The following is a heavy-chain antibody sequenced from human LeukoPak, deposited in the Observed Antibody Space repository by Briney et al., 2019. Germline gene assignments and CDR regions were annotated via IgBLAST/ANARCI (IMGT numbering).Heavy chain of an antibody. D-gene: IGHD5-12*01. Sequence: GGSLRLSCAASGFTFSSYAMSWVRQAPGKGLEWVSGISDNGGRTYYADSGKGRFTISRDNSNNTLYLQMNNLRAEDTAIYYCAKVTVGTIRGLIFDYWGQGTLVTVSS. J-gene: IGHJ4*02. CDR3: AKVTVGTIRGLIFDY. V-gene: IGHV3-23*01. CDR1: GFTFSSYA. CDR2: ISDNGGRT.